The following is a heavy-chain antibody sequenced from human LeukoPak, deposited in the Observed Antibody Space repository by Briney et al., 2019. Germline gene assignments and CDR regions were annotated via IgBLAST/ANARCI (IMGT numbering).Heavy chain of an antibody. CDR1: GFTFSSYG. J-gene: IGHJ6*04. V-gene: IGHV3-30*18. D-gene: IGHD2-15*01. CDR3: AKDVMDIVVVVAGHYYYYGMDV. Sequence: GRSLRLSCAASGFTFSSYGMHWVRQAPGKGLEWVAVISYDGSNKYYADSVKGRLTISRDNSKNTLYLQMNSLRAEDTAVYYCAKDVMDIVVVVAGHYYYYGMDVWGKGTTVTVSS. CDR2: ISYDGSNK.